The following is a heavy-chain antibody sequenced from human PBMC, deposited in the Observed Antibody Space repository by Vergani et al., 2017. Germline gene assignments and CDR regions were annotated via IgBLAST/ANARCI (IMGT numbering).Heavy chain of an antibody. CDR1: GYTFTGYY. D-gene: IGHD2-2*01. V-gene: IGHV1-2*02. Sequence: QVQLVQSGAEVEKPGASVKVSCKASGYTFTGYYMHWVRQAPGQGLEWMGWINTNSGGTNYAQKFQGRVTMTRDTSISTAYMELGMLRSDDTAVYYCARLATLPARGAVDYWGQGTLVTVSS. CDR2: INTNSGGT. CDR3: ARLATLPARGAVDY. J-gene: IGHJ4*02.